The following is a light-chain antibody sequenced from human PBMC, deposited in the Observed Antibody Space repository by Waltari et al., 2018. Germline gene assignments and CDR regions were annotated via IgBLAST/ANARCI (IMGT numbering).Light chain of an antibody. J-gene: IGKJ2*01. Sequence: DIQMTQSPSSLSASVGDRVTITCRASQDIGSWLAWYQQKPVKAPKLLIYAASRLESGVQPRFSGSGSGTDFILAISSLQPEDCGTFYCQQGNSFPYTFGQGTKLEI. V-gene: IGKV1-12*01. CDR3: QQGNSFPYT. CDR2: AAS. CDR1: QDIGSW.